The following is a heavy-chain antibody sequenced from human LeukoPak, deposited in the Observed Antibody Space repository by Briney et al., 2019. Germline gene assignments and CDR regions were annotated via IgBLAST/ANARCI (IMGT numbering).Heavy chain of an antibody. D-gene: IGHD6-19*01. Sequence: ASVKVSCKASGGTFSSYAISWVRQAPGQGLGWMGGIIPIFGTANYAQKFQGRVTITADESTSTAYMELSSLRSKDTAVYYCARELSRSSGWYYYYGMDVWGQGTTVTVSS. CDR2: IIPIFGTA. CDR1: GGTFSSYA. J-gene: IGHJ6*02. V-gene: IGHV1-69*13. CDR3: ARELSRSSGWYYYYGMDV.